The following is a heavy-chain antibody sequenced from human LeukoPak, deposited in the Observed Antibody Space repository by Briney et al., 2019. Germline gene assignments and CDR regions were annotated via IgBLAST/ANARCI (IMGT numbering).Heavy chain of an antibody. V-gene: IGHV1-2*02. CDR3: ARQSIADEPGLDY. J-gene: IGHJ4*02. CDR1: GYTFTGYY. D-gene: IGHD6-6*01. Sequence: AASVKVSCKASGYTFTGYYMHWVRPAPGQGREWMGCINPNSGGTNYAQKLRGSVTLTRDTSISTAYMELSRLRSDDTAVYYCARQSIADEPGLDYWGQGTLVTVSS. CDR2: INPNSGGT.